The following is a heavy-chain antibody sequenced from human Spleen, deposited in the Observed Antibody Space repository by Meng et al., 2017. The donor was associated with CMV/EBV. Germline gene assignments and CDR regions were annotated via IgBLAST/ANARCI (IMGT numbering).Heavy chain of an antibody. J-gene: IGHJ6*02. CDR2: IYYSGST. D-gene: IGHD4-11*01. Sequence: SETLSLTCTVSGGSIGSYYWSWIRQPPGKGLEWIGYIYYSGSTYYNPSLKSRVTISVDTSKNQFSLKLSSVTAADTAVYYCARDRVTTGANYGMDVWGQGTTVTVSS. CDR1: GGSIGSYY. V-gene: IGHV4-59*12. CDR3: ARDRVTTGANYGMDV.